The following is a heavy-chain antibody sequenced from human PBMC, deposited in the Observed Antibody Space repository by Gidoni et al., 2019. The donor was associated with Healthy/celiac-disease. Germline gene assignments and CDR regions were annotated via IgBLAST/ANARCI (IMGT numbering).Heavy chain of an antibody. CDR3: ASGVYGAILY. CDR2: IHHSGST. CDR1: GGSISSGGYS. V-gene: IGHV4-30-2*01. Sequence: QLQLQESGSVLVKPSQTLSLTCAVSGGSISSGGYSWSWFRQPPGKGLEWIGYIHHSGSTYDNPSLKGGVTISVDRSKNQFSLKLSSVTAADTAVYYCASGVYGAILYWGQGTLVTVSS. J-gene: IGHJ4*02. D-gene: IGHD1-26*01.